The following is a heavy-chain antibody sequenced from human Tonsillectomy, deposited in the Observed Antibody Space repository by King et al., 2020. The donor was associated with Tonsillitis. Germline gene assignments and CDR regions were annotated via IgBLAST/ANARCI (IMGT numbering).Heavy chain of an antibody. V-gene: IGHV3-33*08. Sequence: VQLVESGGGVAQPGRSLRLSCAASGFTFSNYGMHWVRQAPGKGLEWVAVIWYDGSNKYYADSVKGRFTISRDNSKNTLYLQMNSLRAEDTAVYYCAREGSTKDYGNAFDIWGQGTMVTVSS. CDR3: AREGSTKDYGNAFDI. D-gene: IGHD4-17*01. CDR1: GFTFSNYG. J-gene: IGHJ3*02. CDR2: IWYDGSNK.